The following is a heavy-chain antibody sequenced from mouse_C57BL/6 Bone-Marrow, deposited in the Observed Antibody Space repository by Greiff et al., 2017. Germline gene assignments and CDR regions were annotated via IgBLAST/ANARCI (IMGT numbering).Heavy chain of an antibody. D-gene: IGHD1-1*01. CDR1: GFTFSDYG. CDR3: AKEGLFYYGSSWYFDV. V-gene: IGHV5-17*01. Sequence: EVKLEESGGGLVKPGGSLKLSCAASGFTFSDYGMHWVRQAPEKGLEWVAYISSGSSTIYYADTVKGRFTIPRDNAKNTLFLQMTSLRSEDTAMYYCAKEGLFYYGSSWYFDVWGTGTTVTVSS. J-gene: IGHJ1*03. CDR2: ISSGSSTI.